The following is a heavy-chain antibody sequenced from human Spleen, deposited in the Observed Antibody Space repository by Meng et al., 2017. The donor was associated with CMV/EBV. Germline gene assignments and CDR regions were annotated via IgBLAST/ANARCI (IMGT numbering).Heavy chain of an antibody. CDR2: ISYDGSNT. D-gene: IGHD3-16*01. J-gene: IGHJ5*02. CDR3: ARELLLGGNRSDP. CDR1: GFMFNNYI. V-gene: IGHV3-30*04. Sequence: CTASGFMFNNYIMHWVRQAPGKGLEWVALISYDGSNTYYADSVKGRFTVSRDNSKNTLYLQMISVRTEDTAVYYCARELLLGGNRSDPWGQGTLVTVSS.